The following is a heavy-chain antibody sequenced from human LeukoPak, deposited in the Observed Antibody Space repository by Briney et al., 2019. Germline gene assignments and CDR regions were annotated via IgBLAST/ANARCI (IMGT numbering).Heavy chain of an antibody. V-gene: IGHV4-38-2*02. CDR2: IYHSGST. J-gene: IGHJ5*02. CDR1: GYSINSGYF. CDR3: AREGGYMSGYEGNWFDP. D-gene: IGHD5-12*01. Sequence: PSETLSLTCTVSGYSINSGYFWGWIRQPPGKGLEWIGNIYHSGSTYYNPSLKSRVTISVDTSKNQFSLKLSSVTAADTAVYYCAREGGYMSGYEGNWFDPWGQGTLVTVSS.